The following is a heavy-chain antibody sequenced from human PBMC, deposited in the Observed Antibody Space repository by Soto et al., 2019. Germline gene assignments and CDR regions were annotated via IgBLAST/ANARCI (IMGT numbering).Heavy chain of an antibody. Sequence: SETLSLTCTVSGGSISSYYWSWIRQPPGKGLEWIGNIYYSGNTYYNPSLKSRLIISIDTSKNQFSLKVGSVTAADTAVYYCASSSLYGMDVWGQGTTVTVSS. J-gene: IGHJ6*02. V-gene: IGHV4-59*06. CDR1: GGSISSYY. CDR2: IYYSGNT. D-gene: IGHD1-1*01. CDR3: ASSSLYGMDV.